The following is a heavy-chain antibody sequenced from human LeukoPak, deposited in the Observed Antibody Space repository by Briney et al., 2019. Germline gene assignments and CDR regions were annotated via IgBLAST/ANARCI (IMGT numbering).Heavy chain of an antibody. Sequence: SETLSLTCTVSCGSISSSNYYLGWIRQPPGKGLEWIGSIYYSGNTYYNPSLKSRVTISVDTSKNQFSLKLSSVTAADTAVYYCARQNALTAATDYWGQGTLVTVSS. V-gene: IGHV4-39*01. D-gene: IGHD6-25*01. CDR2: IYYSGNT. J-gene: IGHJ4*02. CDR1: CGSISSSNYY. CDR3: ARQNALTAATDY.